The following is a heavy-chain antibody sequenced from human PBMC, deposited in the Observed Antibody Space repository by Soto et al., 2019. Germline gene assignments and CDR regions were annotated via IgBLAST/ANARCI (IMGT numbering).Heavy chain of an antibody. D-gene: IGHD3-10*01. V-gene: IGHV1-69*13. CDR2: IIPIFGTA. J-gene: IGHJ4*02. CDR1: GGTFSSYA. Sequence: SVKVSCKASGGTFSSYAISWGRQAPGQGLEWMGGIIPIFGTANYAQKFQGRVTITADESTSTAYMELSSLRSEDTAVYYCARGALRPTNYYGSGSSWDYWGQGTLVTVSS. CDR3: ARGALRPTNYYGSGSSWDY.